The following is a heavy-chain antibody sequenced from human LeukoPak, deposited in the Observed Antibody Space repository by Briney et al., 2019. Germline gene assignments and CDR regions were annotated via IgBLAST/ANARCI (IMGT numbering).Heavy chain of an antibody. D-gene: IGHD3-10*01. CDR1: GFTFSSYA. CDR2: ISYDGSNK. J-gene: IGHJ4*02. Sequence: HAGRSLRLSCAASGFTFSSYAMHWVRQAPGKGLEWVAVISYDGSNKYYADSVKGRFTISRDNSKNTLYLQMNSLRAEDTAEYYCARAMARDYFDYWGQGTLVTVSS. V-gene: IGHV3-30-3*01. CDR3: ARAMARDYFDY.